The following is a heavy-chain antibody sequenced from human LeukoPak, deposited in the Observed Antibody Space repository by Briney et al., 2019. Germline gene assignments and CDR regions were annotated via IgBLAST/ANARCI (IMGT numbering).Heavy chain of an antibody. D-gene: IGHD3-10*01. V-gene: IGHV4-59*06. CDR1: GGSVSGYY. CDR2: IYYSGST. J-gene: IGHJ4*02. CDR3: ARVSYLSRGPFDY. Sequence: PSETLSLTCVVSGGSVSGYYWGWIRQPPGRGLEWIGYIYYSGSTYYNPSLKSRVTISVDTSKNQFSLKLSSVTAADTAVYYCARVSYLSRGPFDYWGQGTLVTVSS.